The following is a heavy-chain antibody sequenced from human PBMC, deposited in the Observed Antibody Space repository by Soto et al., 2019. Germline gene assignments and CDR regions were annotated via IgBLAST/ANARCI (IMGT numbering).Heavy chain of an antibody. Sequence: GASVKVSCKASGYTFTSYAMNWVRQAPGQGLEWMGWINTNTGNPTYAQGFTGRFVFSLDTSVSTAYLQICSLKAEDTAVYYCARDCRYYDFWSGYYYYYYYGMDVWGQGTTVTVSS. V-gene: IGHV7-4-1*01. J-gene: IGHJ6*02. CDR3: ARDCRYYDFWSGYYYYYYYGMDV. CDR2: INTNTGNP. D-gene: IGHD3-3*01. CDR1: GYTFTSYA.